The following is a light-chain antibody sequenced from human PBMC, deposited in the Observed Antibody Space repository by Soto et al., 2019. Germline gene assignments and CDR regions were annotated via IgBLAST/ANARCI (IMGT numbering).Light chain of an antibody. CDR2: DVS. CDR3: SSYTSSSTPYV. CDR1: SRDVGGYNY. V-gene: IGLV2-14*01. Sequence: QSALTQPASVSGSLGQSITISCTGTSRDVGGYNYVSWYQQHPGKAPKLMIYDVSNRPSGVSNRFSGSKSGNTASLTISGLQAEDEADYDCSSYTSSSTPYVFGTGTKVTVL. J-gene: IGLJ1*01.